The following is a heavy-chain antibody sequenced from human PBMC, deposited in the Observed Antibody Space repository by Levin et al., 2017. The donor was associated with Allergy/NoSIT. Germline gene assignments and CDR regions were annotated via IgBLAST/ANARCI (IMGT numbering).Heavy chain of an antibody. D-gene: IGHD2-2*01. V-gene: IGHV1-69*13. CDR2: IIPIFGTA. Sequence: SVKVSCKASGGTFSSYAISWVRQAPGQGLEWMGGIIPIFGTANYAQKFQGRVTITADESTSTAYMELSSLRSEDTAVYYCAREAYCSSTSCYAGAVHWGQGTLVTVSS. CDR3: AREAYCSSTSCYAGAVH. CDR1: GGTFSSYA. J-gene: IGHJ4*02.